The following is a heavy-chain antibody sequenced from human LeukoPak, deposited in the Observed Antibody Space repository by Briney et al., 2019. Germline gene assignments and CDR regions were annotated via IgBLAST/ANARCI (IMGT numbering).Heavy chain of an antibody. CDR3: ARAVTTPLGENPYGMDV. V-gene: IGHV3-30-3*01. CDR1: GFTFSSYA. D-gene: IGHD4-17*01. CDR2: ISYDGSNK. Sequence: GGSLRLSCAASGFTFSSYAMHWVRQAPGKGLEWVAVISYDGSNKYYADFVKGRFTISRDNSKNTLYLQMNSLRAEDTAVYYCARAVTTPLGENPYGMDVWGQGTTVTVSS. J-gene: IGHJ6*02.